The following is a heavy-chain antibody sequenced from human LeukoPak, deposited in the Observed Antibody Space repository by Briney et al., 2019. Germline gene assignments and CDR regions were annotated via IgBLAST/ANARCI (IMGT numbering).Heavy chain of an antibody. CDR2: ISGSGGST. CDR1: GFTFSSYA. Sequence: PGGSLRLSCAASGFTFSSYAMSWVRQAPGRGLEWVSAISGSGGSTYYADSVKGRFTISRDNSKNTLYLQMNSLRAEDTAVYYCAKGGVLYYYDSSGTTTFDVWGKGTTVTVSS. J-gene: IGHJ6*04. CDR3: AKGGVLYYYDSSGTTTFDV. D-gene: IGHD3-22*01. V-gene: IGHV3-23*01.